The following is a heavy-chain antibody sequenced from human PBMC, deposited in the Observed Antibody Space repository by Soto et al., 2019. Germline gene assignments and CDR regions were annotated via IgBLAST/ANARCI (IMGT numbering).Heavy chain of an antibody. CDR1: GFTFSSSW. V-gene: IGHV3-74*01. D-gene: IGHD3-16*01. CDR2: INSDGTDT. J-gene: IGHJ4*02. CDR3: ARDSSYALNY. Sequence: GGSLRLSCAASGFTFSSSWMHWVRQAPGKGLVWVSHINSDGTDTNYADSVKGRFTISRDNAKNTVYLQMNSLRAEDTAVYYCARDSSYALNYSGPGSMVTVST.